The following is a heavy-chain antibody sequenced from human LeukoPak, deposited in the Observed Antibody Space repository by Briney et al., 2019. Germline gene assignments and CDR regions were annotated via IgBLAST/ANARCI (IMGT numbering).Heavy chain of an antibody. J-gene: IGHJ5*02. V-gene: IGHV3-9*01. CDR2: ISWNSGSI. CDR1: GFTFDDYA. CDR3: AKDIYSYSGSYHTTPS. Sequence: GGSLRLSCAASGFTFDDYAMHWVRQAPGKGLEWVSGISWNSGSIGYADSVKGRFTISRDNAKNSLYLQMNSLRAEDTALYYCAKDIYSYSGSYHTTPSWGQGTLVTVSS. D-gene: IGHD1-26*01.